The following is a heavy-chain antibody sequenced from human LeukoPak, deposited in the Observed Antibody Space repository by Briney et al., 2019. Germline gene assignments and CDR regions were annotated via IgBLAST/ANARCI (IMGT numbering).Heavy chain of an antibody. D-gene: IGHD6-6*01. CDR3: ARESIYSYYEMDV. V-gene: IGHV5-10-1*01. CDR2: IDPSDSYT. CDR1: GYSFTSCW. Sequence: GESLRISCKGSGYSFTSCWISWVRQMPGKGLEWMGKIDPSDSYTNYSPSFQGHVTISADKSIRTAYLQWSSLKASDTAMYFCARESIYSYYEMDVWGQGTTVTVSS. J-gene: IGHJ6*02.